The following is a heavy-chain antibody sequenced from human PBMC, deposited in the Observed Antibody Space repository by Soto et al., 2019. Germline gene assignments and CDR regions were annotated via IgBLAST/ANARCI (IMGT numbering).Heavy chain of an antibody. D-gene: IGHD3-10*01. Sequence: QVQLQESGPGLVKPSETLSLTCTVSGGSISSYYWSWIRQPPGKGLEWIGYIYYSGSTNYNPSLKSRVTISVDTSKNQFSLKLSSVTAADTAVYYWAREDGGYWGQGTLVTVSS. CDR1: GGSISSYY. CDR3: AREDGGY. CDR2: IYYSGST. J-gene: IGHJ4*02. V-gene: IGHV4-59*01.